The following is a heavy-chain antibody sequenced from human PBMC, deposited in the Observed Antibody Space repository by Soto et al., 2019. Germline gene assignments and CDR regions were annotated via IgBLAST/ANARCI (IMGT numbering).Heavy chain of an antibody. D-gene: IGHD3-3*01. CDR2: IYHSGST. CDR1: CGSISSSNW. J-gene: IGHJ4*02. CDR3: ASWYYDFWSGSNGSFDY. V-gene: IGHV4-4*02. Sequence: SETLSLTCAVSCGSISSSNWWSWVRQPPGKGLEWIGEIYHSGSTNYNPSLKSRVTISVDKSKNQFSLKLSSVTAADTAVYYCASWYYDFWSGSNGSFDYWSQGTLVTVSS.